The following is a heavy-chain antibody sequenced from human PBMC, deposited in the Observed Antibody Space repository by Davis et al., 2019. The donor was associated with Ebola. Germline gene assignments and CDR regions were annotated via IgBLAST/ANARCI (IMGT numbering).Heavy chain of an antibody. J-gene: IGHJ4*02. D-gene: IGHD3-3*01. CDR2: ISSSSSYI. V-gene: IGHV3-21*01. CDR1: GFTFSSYS. CDR3: ARDDITIFGVVIWSHEH. Sequence: PGGSLRLSCAASGFTFSSYSMNWVRQAPGKGLEWVSSISSSSSYIYYADSVKGRFTISRDNAKNSLYLQMNSLRAEDTAVYYCARDDITIFGVVIWSHEHWGQGTLVTVSS.